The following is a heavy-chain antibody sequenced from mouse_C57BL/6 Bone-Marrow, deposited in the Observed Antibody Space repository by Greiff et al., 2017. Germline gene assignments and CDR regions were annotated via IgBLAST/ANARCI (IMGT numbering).Heavy chain of an antibody. CDR2: IDPNSGGT. J-gene: IGHJ3*01. CDR3: ARPTVRMFAY. V-gene: IGHV1-72*01. Sequence: QVQLQQPGAELVKPGASVKLSCKASGYTFPSSWWHWVKRRPGRGLEGIGRIDPNSGGTKYNEKFKSKATLTVDKPSSTADMQLSSLTSEDSAVYYCARPTVRMFAYWGQGTLVTVSA. CDR1: GYTFPSSW. D-gene: IGHD2-14*01.